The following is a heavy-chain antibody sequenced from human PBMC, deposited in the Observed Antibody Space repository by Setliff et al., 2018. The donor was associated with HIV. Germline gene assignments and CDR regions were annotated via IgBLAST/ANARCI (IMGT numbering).Heavy chain of an antibody. CDR1: GFSFSRYA. CDR2: LSGSGVTS. D-gene: IGHD2-21*02. V-gene: IGHV3-23*01. Sequence: GGSLRLSCAASGFSFSRYAMGWVRQAPGKGLEWVSSLSGSGVTSYYADSMKGRAIISRDSSRRSVFLQLQSLTADDTALYHCARHRSPLSNAYTALDLWGRGTLVTVS. J-gene: IGHJ2*01. CDR3: ARHRSPLSNAYTALDL.